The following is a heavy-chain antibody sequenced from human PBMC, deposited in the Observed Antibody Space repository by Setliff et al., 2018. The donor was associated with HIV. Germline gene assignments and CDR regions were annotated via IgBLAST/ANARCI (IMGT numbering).Heavy chain of an antibody. V-gene: IGHV4-39*01. CDR3: ARRGRHAAPGITYYLDY. Sequence: ASETLSLTCIVSGGSFSSSSYSWGWIRLPPGKGLEWIGSIDYSGRTYYNPSLKSRVTMTTDTSTNTAYMELRSLRSDDTAVYYCARRGRHAAPGITYYLDYWGQGTLVTVSS. CDR1: GGSFSSSSYS. J-gene: IGHJ4*02. CDR2: IDYSGRT. D-gene: IGHD6-13*01.